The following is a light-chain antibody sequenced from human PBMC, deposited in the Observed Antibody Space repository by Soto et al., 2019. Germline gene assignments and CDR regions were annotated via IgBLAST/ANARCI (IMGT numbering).Light chain of an antibody. CDR1: SSDVGGYDY. V-gene: IGLV2-14*01. CDR2: DVT. J-gene: IGLJ1*01. Sequence: SVLTQPASVSGSPGQSITISCTGTSSDVGGYDYVSWYQQHPGKAPKLMIYDVTNRPSGVSNRFSGSKSGNTASLTISGLQAVDEADYYCISYASINTYVFGTGTRSPS. CDR3: ISYASINTYV.